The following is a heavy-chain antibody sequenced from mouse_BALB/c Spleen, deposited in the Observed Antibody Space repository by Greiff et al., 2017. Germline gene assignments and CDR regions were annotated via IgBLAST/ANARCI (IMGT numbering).Heavy chain of an antibody. Sequence: EVKLVESGGGLVKPGGSLKLSCAASGFTFSDYYMYWVRQTPEKRLEWVATISDGGSYTYYPDSLKGRFTISRDNAKNNLYLQMSSLKSEDTAMYYCARDRPGTWGYFDVWGAGTTVTVSS. D-gene: IGHD4-1*01. CDR1: GFTFSDYY. CDR2: ISDGGSYT. CDR3: ARDRPGTWGYFDV. V-gene: IGHV5-4*02. J-gene: IGHJ1*01.